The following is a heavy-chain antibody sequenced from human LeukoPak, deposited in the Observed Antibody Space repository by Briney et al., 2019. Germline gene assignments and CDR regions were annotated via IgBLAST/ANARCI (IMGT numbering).Heavy chain of an antibody. D-gene: IGHD3-22*01. V-gene: IGHV3-21*01. CDR3: ARDRYYDSSGYSYYFDY. Sequence: PGGSLRLSCAASGFTFSSYSMNWVRQAPGKGLEWVSSISSSSSYIYYADSVKGRFTISRDNAKNSLYLQMNSLRAEDTSVYYCARDRYYDSSGYSYYFDYWGQGTLVTVSS. CDR1: GFTFSSYS. CDR2: ISSSSSYI. J-gene: IGHJ4*02.